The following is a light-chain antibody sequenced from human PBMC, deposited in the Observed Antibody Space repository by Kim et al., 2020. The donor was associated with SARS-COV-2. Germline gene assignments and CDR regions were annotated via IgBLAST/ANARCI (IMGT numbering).Light chain of an antibody. CDR1: SLRSYY. J-gene: IGLJ2*01. CDR3: NSRDSSGNFVV. Sequence: ALGQTVMITCQGDSLRSYYASWYLQKPGQAPVLVIFGKHNRPSGIPDRFSGSSSGNTASLTITGAQAEDEADYYCNSRDSSGNFVVFGGGTQLTVL. CDR2: GKH. V-gene: IGLV3-19*01.